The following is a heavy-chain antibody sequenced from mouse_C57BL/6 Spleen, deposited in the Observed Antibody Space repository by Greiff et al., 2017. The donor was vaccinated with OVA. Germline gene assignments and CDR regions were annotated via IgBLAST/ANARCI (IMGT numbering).Heavy chain of an antibody. CDR3: ARWSNNEYYAMDY. J-gene: IGHJ4*01. CDR2: INPSNGGT. V-gene: IGHV1-53*01. D-gene: IGHD2-5*01. CDR1: GYTFTSYW. Sequence: QVQLKQPGTELVKPGASVKLSCKASGYTFTSYWMHWVKQRPGQGLEWIGNINPSNGGTNYNEKFKSKATLTVDKSSSTAYMQLSSLTSDDSAVYYCARWSNNEYYAMDYWGQGTSVTVSS.